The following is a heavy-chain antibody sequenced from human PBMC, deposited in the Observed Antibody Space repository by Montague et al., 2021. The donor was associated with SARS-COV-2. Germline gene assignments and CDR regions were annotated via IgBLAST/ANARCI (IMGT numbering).Heavy chain of an antibody. CDR1: GGSISSSSYY. J-gene: IGHJ3*02. CDR3: ARQRRYRLPITIFGVVMADAFDI. D-gene: IGHD3-3*01. CDR2: IYYSGST. Sequence: SETLSLTCTVSGGSISSSSYYWGWIRQPPGKGLEWIGYIYYSGSTNYNPSLKSRVTISVDTSKNQFSLKLSSVTAADTAVYYCARQRRYRLPITIFGVVMADAFDIWGQGTMVTVSS. V-gene: IGHV4-61*05.